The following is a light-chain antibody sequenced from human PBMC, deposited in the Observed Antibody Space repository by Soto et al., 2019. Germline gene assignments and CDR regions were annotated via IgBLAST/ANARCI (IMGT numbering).Light chain of an antibody. CDR3: QQCATSPRT. CDR1: QTVVKNY. J-gene: IGKJ1*01. Sequence: EIVLTQSPGTLSLSPGDRATLSCRSSQTVVKNYLAWYHQKPGQAPRRLVDVASRRAAGIPDRFSGSGSGTDFTLTISRLEPEDFAVYYCQQCATSPRTFGQGTNVEVK. CDR2: VAS. V-gene: IGKV3-20*01.